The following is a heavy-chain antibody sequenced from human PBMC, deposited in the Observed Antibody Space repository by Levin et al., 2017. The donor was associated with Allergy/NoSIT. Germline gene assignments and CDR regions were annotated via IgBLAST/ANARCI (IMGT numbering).Heavy chain of an antibody. CDR2: IWYDGTNK. V-gene: IGHV3-33*01. CDR3: ARDRGVRGVIMADPYGMDV. J-gene: IGHJ6*02. CDR1: GFTFSNSG. D-gene: IGHD3-10*01. Sequence: LSLTCAASGFTFSNSGMHWVRQAPGKGLEWVAVIWYDGTNKYYADSLKGRFTISRDNSKNTLYLQMNSLRAEDTAVYYCARDRGVRGVIMADPYGMDVWGQGTTVTVSS.